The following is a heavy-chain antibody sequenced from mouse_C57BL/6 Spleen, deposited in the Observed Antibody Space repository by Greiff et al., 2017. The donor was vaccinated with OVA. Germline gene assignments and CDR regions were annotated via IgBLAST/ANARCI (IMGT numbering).Heavy chain of an antibody. CDR3: ARTNVTRAMEY. CDR2: IWTGGGT. J-gene: IGHJ4*01. CDR1: GFSFTSYA. D-gene: IGHD2-13*01. V-gene: IGHV2-9-1*01. Sequence: VQGVESGPGLVAPSPRLSITCTVSGFSFTSYAISWVRQPPGKGLEWLGVIWTGGGTNYNSALKSRLSSRKDNSKSQVFLKMNSRQTDDTDRYYCARTNVTRAMEYEGQGTSVTVAS.